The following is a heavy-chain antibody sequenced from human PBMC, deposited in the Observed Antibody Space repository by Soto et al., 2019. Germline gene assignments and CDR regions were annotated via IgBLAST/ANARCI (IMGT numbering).Heavy chain of an antibody. D-gene: IGHD3-22*01. J-gene: IGHJ6*02. Sequence: EVQLVESGGGLVKPGGSLRLSCAASGFTFSGYSMNWVRQAPGKGLEWVSSITGSTTFQYYADSVKGRFTISRDNAKNSLYLQMNNLRAEDTAVYYCARDASGYTPSLHYGMDVWGQGTTVTVSS. CDR2: ITGSTTFQ. CDR1: GFTFSGYS. V-gene: IGHV3-21*01. CDR3: ARDASGYTPSLHYGMDV.